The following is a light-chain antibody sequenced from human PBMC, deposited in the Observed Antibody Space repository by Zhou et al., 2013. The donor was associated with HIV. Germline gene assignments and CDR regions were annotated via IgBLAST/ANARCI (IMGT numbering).Light chain of an antibody. V-gene: IGKV3-20*01. CDR2: GAS. Sequence: EIVLTQSPGTLSLSPGERATLSCRASQSVSSSYLAWYQQKPGQAPRLLIYGASSRATGIPDRSSGSGSGTDFTLIISRLEPEDFAVYYCQQYGSSPHTFGQGTKLEIK. CDR3: QQYGSSPHT. CDR1: QSVSSSY. J-gene: IGKJ2*01.